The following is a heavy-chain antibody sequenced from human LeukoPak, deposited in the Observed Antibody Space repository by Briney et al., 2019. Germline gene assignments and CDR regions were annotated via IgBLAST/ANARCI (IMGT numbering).Heavy chain of an antibody. CDR3: ARVSVTIFGVVILGNWFDP. J-gene: IGHJ5*02. CDR1: GYTFTSYG. V-gene: IGHV1-18*01. D-gene: IGHD3-3*01. Sequence: ASVKVSCKASGYTFTSYGISWVRQAPGQGLEWMGWMSAYNGNTNYAQKLQGRVTMTTDTSTSTAYMELRSLRSDDTAVYYCARVSVTIFGVVILGNWFDPWGQGTLVTVSS. CDR2: MSAYNGNT.